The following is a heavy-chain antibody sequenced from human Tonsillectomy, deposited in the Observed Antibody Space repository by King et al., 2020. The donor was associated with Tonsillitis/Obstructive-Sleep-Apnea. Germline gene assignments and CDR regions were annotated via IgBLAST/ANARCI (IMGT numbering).Heavy chain of an antibody. D-gene: IGHD6-13*01. CDR1: GYTFSSYG. J-gene: IGHJ6*03. CDR2: IWYDGSST. V-gene: IGHV3-33*01. Sequence: VQLVESGGGVVQPGRSLRLSCAASGYTFSSYGMHWVRQAPGKGLEWVAVIWYDGSSTYYSDSVKGRFTISRDNSKNTLYLQMNSLKAEDTAVYYCAGGSLAGAGGKVWGHYYMDVWGKGTAVTVSS. CDR3: AGGSLAGAGGKVWGHYYMDV.